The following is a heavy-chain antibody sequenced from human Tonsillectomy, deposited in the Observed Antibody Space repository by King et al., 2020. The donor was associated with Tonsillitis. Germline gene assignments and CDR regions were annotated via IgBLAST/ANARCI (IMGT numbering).Heavy chain of an antibody. CDR2: IWYDGSNK. Sequence: VQLVESGGGVVQPGTSLRLSCAASGFIFSSYGTHWVRQAPGKGLEWVALIWYDGSNKYYADSVKGRFTISRDNSKNTLYLQMNSLRAEDTAVYYSARGRYNWNWAGDYWGQGTLVTVSS. CDR3: ARGRYNWNWAGDY. CDR1: GFIFSSYG. J-gene: IGHJ4*02. D-gene: IGHD1-7*01. V-gene: IGHV3-33*08.